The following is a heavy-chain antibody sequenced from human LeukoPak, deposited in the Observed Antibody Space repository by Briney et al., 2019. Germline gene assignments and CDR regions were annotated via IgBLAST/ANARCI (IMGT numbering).Heavy chain of an antibody. Sequence: PGGSLRLLCAASRHSERLKYMTCVRGARGRGLEWVSDILSGGTTYYADSVKGRFTVTRDNSKNMIYLQMNRLRAEDAAGYYCARFSGPGMQHDYYYMDVWGTGTTVTVSS. V-gene: IGHV3-53*01. CDR3: ARFSGPGMQHDYYYMDV. CDR2: ILSGGTT. D-gene: IGHD3-10*01. J-gene: IGHJ6*03. CDR1: RHSERLKY.